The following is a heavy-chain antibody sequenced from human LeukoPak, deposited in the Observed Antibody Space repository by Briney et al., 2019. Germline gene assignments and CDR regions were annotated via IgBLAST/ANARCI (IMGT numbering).Heavy chain of an antibody. J-gene: IGHJ5*02. D-gene: IGHD3-10*01. CDR1: GGYITTNGYY. V-gene: IGHV4-39*02. Sequence: PSETLSLTCTVSGGYITTNGYYWVWLRQSPGEALEWIGSISYNGNTFYNPSLKSRVTISVDTSTNHFSLTLTSVTAADTALYFCANSDTFYNVMSGPWGQGTLVTVSS. CDR3: ANSDTFYNVMSGP. CDR2: ISYNGNT.